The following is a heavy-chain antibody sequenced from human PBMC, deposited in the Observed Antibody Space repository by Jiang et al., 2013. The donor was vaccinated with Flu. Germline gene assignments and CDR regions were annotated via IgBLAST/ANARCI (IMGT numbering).Heavy chain of an antibody. CDR1: GGSISTYY. Sequence: SGPGLVKPSETLSLTCTVSGGSISTYYWSWIRQPPGKGLEWIGYIYYSGSTNYNPSLKSRVTISVDTSKNQFSLKLSSVTAADTAVYYCAREVPDYYDSSGYFIDYWGQGTLVTVSS. CDR2: IYYSGST. J-gene: IGHJ4*02. V-gene: IGHV4-59*01. CDR3: AREVPDYYDSSGYFIDY. D-gene: IGHD3-22*01.